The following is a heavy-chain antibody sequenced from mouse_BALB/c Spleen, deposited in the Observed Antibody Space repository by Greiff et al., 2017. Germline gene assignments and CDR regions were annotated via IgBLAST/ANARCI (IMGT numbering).Heavy chain of an antibody. V-gene: IGHV3-2*02. CDR2: ISYSGST. D-gene: IGHD2-10*01. CDR1: GYSITSDYA. CDR3: ARYPYYGNYDWFAY. Sequence: EVQLKESGPGLVKPSQSLSLTCTVTGYSITSDYAWNWIRQFPGNKLEWMGYISYSGSTSYNPSLKSRISITRDTSKNQFFLQLNSVTTEDTATYYCARYPYYGNYDWFAYWGQGTLVTVSA. J-gene: IGHJ3*01.